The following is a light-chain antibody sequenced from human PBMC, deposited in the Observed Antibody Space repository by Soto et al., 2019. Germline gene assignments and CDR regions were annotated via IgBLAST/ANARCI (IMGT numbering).Light chain of an antibody. Sequence: QSALTQPASVSGSPGQSITISCTGTSSDVGGYNYVSWYQQHPGKAPKLMIYDVTNRPSGVSNRFSGSKSGNTASLTISGLPSEDEADYYCSSSTGSNTLIFGGGTKPTVL. CDR3: SSSTGSNTLI. CDR1: SSDVGGYNY. V-gene: IGLV2-14*03. J-gene: IGLJ2*01. CDR2: DVT.